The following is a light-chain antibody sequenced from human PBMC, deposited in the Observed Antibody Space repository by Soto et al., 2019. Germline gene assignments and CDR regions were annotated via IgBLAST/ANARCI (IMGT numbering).Light chain of an antibody. J-gene: IGLJ2*01. V-gene: IGLV1-40*01. Sequence: QSVLTQPPSVSGAPGQRVTISCTGSSSNIGAGYDVHWYQQLPGTAPKLLIYVNSNRPSGVPDRFSGSKSGTSASLAITGLQAEDEADYYCQSYDSSLPHVVFGGGTKLTVL. CDR1: SSNIGAGYD. CDR3: QSYDSSLPHVV. CDR2: VNS.